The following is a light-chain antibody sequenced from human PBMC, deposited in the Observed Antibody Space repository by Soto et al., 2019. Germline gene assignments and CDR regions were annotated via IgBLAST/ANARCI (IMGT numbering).Light chain of an antibody. CDR3: QQYGDSPPPYT. J-gene: IGKJ2*01. V-gene: IGKV3-20*01. CDR2: GAS. Sequence: DIVLTQSPGTLSLSPGERATLSCRASQSVSNNYLAWYQQKPGRAPRILIYGASSRATVIPDRFSGSGSGTDFTLTIISLEPEDFAVYYCQQYGDSPPPYTFGQGTKLEIK. CDR1: QSVSNNY.